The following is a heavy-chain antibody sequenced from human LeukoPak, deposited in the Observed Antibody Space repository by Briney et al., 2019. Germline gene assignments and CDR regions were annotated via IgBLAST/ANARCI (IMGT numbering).Heavy chain of an antibody. CDR1: GFPISSYW. J-gene: IGHJ4*02. V-gene: IGHV3-7*04. Sequence: GGSLRLSCVASGFPISSYWMTWVRQAPGKGLEWVANIKQDGSKKSYVDSVKGRFTISRDNAKNSLYLQMNSLRAEDTAIYYCTRVGYIDEGIDYWGQGTLVTVSS. CDR3: TRVGYIDEGIDY. CDR2: IKQDGSKK. D-gene: IGHD5-24*01.